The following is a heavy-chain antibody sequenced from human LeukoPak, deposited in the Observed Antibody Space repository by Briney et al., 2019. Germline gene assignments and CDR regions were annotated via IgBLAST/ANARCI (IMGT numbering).Heavy chain of an antibody. V-gene: IGHV3-21*01. CDR1: GFTFSSYS. Sequence: PGGSLRLSCAASGFTFSSYSMNWVRQAPGRGLEWVSSISSSSYIYYADSVKGRFTISRDNAKNSLYLQMNSLRAEDTAVYYCARDIVATKGYFDYWGQGTLVTVSS. CDR3: ARDIVATKGYFDY. J-gene: IGHJ4*02. CDR2: ISSSSYI. D-gene: IGHD5-12*01.